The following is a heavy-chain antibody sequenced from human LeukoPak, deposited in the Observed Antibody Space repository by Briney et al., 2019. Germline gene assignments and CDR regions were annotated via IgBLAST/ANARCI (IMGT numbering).Heavy chain of an antibody. CDR1: GFTFTNYE. V-gene: IGHV3-48*01. D-gene: IGHD1-26*01. CDR3: AREVGTPQAFDI. CDR2: INSRSSTI. Sequence: GGSLRLSCAASGFTFTNYEMSWVRQAPGKGLEWVSHINSRSSTIYYADSVRGRFTISRDNAKNSLYLQMNSLKAEDTAIYYCAREVGTPQAFDIWGQGTMVTVSS. J-gene: IGHJ3*02.